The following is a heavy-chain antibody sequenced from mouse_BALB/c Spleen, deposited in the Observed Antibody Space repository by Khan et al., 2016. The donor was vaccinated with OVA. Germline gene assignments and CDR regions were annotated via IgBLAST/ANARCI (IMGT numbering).Heavy chain of an antibody. CDR1: GYAFSSYW. J-gene: IGHJ3*01. V-gene: IGHV1-80*01. Sequence: QVQLKESGAELVRPWSSVKISCKASGYAFSSYWMNWVKQRPGQGLEWIGQIYPGDGDTNYNGKFKGKATLTADKSSSTAYMQLNSLTSEDSAVYFCARDYGNGFGYWGQGTLVTVSA. D-gene: IGHD2-1*01. CDR3: ARDYGNGFGY. CDR2: IYPGDGDT.